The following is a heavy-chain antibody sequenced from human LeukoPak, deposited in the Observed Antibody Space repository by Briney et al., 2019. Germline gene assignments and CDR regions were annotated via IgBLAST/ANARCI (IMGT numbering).Heavy chain of an antibody. V-gene: IGHV3-74*01. CDR1: GLAFSAYK. CDR3: VVGGSPGY. J-gene: IGHJ4*02. Sequence: GGSLRLSCAASGLAFSAYKMHWVSQAPRKGLVWVSRISTDGYTTDYADFVQGRFTASRDNTKNTWSLEMNSLRAEDTAVYYCVVGGSPGYWGQGTLVTVSS. D-gene: IGHD2-15*01. CDR2: ISTDGYTT.